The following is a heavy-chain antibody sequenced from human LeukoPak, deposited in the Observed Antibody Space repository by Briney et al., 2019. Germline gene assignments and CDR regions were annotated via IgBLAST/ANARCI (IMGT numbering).Heavy chain of an antibody. J-gene: IGHJ4*02. Sequence: SGPTLVNPTQTLTLTCTFSGFSLSTSGVGVGWIRQPPGKALEWLALLYWDEDKRYSPSLKSRPTITNNTSKNQLVLTMANMVPVDTAPYYCAHIPPGILGFDYWGQGTLVTVSS. CDR1: GFSLSTSGVG. CDR2: LYWDEDK. D-gene: IGHD1-26*01. CDR3: AHIPPGILGFDY. V-gene: IGHV2-5*02.